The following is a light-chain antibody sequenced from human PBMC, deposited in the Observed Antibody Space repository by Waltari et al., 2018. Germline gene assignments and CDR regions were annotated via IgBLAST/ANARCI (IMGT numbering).Light chain of an antibody. CDR1: QSISNY. CDR3: QQYNTYSS. Sequence: DIQMTQFPSTLSASVGDTITITCRASQSISNYLAWDQQKPGKAPKLLIYKASSSGSGVPSSFSGSGSGTEFTLTISSLQPDDFATYYCQQYNTYSSFGQGTKLEIK. J-gene: IGKJ2*03. CDR2: KAS. V-gene: IGKV1-5*03.